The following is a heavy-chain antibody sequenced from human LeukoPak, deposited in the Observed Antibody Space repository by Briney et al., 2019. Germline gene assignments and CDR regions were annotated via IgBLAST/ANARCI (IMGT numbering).Heavy chain of an antibody. CDR2: IRSDGSNK. Sequence: GGSLRLSCAASGFTFGSYGMHWVRQAPGKGLEWVTFIRSDGSNKYYADSVKGRFTIARDNSKNTLYLQMNSLRAEDTAVYYCAKDRDVWGSLLDYWGQGTLVSVSS. V-gene: IGHV3-30*02. CDR1: GFTFGSYG. D-gene: IGHD3-16*01. J-gene: IGHJ4*02. CDR3: AKDRDVWGSLLDY.